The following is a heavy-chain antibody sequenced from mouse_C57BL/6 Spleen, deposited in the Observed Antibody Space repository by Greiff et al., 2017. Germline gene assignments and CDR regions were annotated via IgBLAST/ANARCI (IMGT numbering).Heavy chain of an antibody. Sequence: VQLQQSGAELVKPGASVKISCKASGYAFSSYWMNWVKQRPGKGLEWIGQIYPGDGDTNYNGKFKGKATLTADKSSSTAYMQRSSLTSEDSAVYFCARQTYYSNWYFDVWGTGTTVTVSS. CDR2: IYPGDGDT. CDR3: ARQTYYSNWYFDV. D-gene: IGHD2-5*01. J-gene: IGHJ1*03. CDR1: GYAFSSYW. V-gene: IGHV1-80*01.